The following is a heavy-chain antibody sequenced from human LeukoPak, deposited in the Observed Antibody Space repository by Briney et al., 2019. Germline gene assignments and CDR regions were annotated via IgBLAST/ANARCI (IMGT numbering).Heavy chain of an antibody. V-gene: IGHV3-23*01. CDR1: GFTFSSYA. J-gene: IGHJ6*03. D-gene: IGHD3-10*01. CDR2: ISGSGGST. CDR3: AKDLGYYGSGSYPYYMDV. Sequence: GGSLRLSCAASGFTFSSYAMSWVREAPGKGLEWVSPISGSGGSTYYADSVKGRFTISRDNSKNTLYLQMNSVRAEDTAVYYCAKDLGYYGSGSYPYYMDVWGKGTTVTVSS.